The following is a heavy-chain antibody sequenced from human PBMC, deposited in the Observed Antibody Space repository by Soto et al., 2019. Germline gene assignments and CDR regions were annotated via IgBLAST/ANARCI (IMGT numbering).Heavy chain of an antibody. V-gene: IGHV4-34*01. D-gene: IGHD4-17*01. Sequence: PSETLSLTCAVYGGSFSGYYWSWIRQPPGKGLEWIGEINHSGSTNYNPSLKSRVTISVDTSKNQFSLKLSSVTAADTAVYYCARGREATVTNSPPFLLYFDYWGQGTLVTVSS. CDR1: GGSFSGYY. CDR3: ARGREATVTNSPPFLLYFDY. CDR2: INHSGST. J-gene: IGHJ4*02.